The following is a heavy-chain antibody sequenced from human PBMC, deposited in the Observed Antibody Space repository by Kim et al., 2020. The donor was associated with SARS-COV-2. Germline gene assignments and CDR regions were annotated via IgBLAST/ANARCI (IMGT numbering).Heavy chain of an antibody. CDR3: AKDLAYYYDSSGYYFYGRGYSFDY. CDR2: ISGSGGST. D-gene: IGHD3-22*01. V-gene: IGHV3-23*01. Sequence: GGSLRLSCAASGFTFSSYAMSWVRQAPGKGLEWVSAISGSGGSTYYADSVKGRFTISRDNSKNTLYLQMNSLRAEDTAVYYCAKDLAYYYDSSGYYFYGRGYSFDYWGQGTLVTVSS. CDR1: GFTFSSYA. J-gene: IGHJ4*02.